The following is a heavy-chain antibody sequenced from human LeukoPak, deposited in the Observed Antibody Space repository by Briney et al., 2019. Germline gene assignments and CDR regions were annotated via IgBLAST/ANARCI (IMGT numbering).Heavy chain of an antibody. J-gene: IGHJ4*02. CDR2: IYHTGST. CDR3: ASRKLGNDY. Sequence: SETLSLTCTVSGGSISSYYWSWIRQPPGKGLEWIGYIYHTGSTSYSPSLKSRVTISADTSQNQFSLRLSSVTAADAAVYYCASRKLGNDYWGQGTLVTVSS. V-gene: IGHV4-59*01. CDR1: GGSISSYY. D-gene: IGHD7-27*01.